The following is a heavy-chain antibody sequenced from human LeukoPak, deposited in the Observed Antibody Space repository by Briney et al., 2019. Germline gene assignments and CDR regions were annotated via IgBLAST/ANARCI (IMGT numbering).Heavy chain of an antibody. J-gene: IGHJ4*02. CDR2: IKQDESEK. CDR3: ARVYYQDSGTSYRHLDY. Sequence: GGSLRLSCAASGFTFRNYCMTWVRQVPGKRLEWVASIKQDESEKYFLDSVKGRFTISRDNAENSLYLQMNSLRAEDTAVYYCARVYYQDSGTSYRHLDYWGQGTLVTVSS. D-gene: IGHD3-22*01. V-gene: IGHV3-7*01. CDR1: GFTFRNYC.